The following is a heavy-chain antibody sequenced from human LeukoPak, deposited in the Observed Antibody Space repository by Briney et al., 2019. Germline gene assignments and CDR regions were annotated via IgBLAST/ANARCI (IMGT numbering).Heavy chain of an antibody. Sequence: PSETLSLTCTVSGGSISSYYWSWIRQPAGKGLEWIGRIYTSGSTNYNPSLKSRVTMSVDTSKNQFSLKLSSVTAADTAVYYCARILGYCSSTSCSKKYYYYMGVWGEGTTVTVSS. CDR2: IYTSGST. CDR1: GGSISSYY. V-gene: IGHV4-4*07. J-gene: IGHJ6*03. D-gene: IGHD2-2*01. CDR3: ARILGYCSSTSCSKKYYYYMGV.